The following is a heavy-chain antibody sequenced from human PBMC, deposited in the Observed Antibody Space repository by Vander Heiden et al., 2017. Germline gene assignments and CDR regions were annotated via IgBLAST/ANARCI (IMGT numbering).Heavy chain of an antibody. V-gene: IGHV1-69*01. Sequence: QVQLVQSGAEVKKPGSSVKVSCKASGGTSSSYAISWVRQAPGQGLGWMGGIIPIFGTANYAQKFQGRVTITADESTSTAYMELSSLRSEDTAVYYCARGYYDSSGLYYFDYWGQGTLVTVSS. CDR2: IIPIFGTA. CDR1: GGTSSSYA. J-gene: IGHJ4*02. D-gene: IGHD3-22*01. CDR3: ARGYYDSSGLYYFDY.